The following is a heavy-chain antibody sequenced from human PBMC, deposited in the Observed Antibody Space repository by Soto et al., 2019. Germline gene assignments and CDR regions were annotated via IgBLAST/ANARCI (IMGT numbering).Heavy chain of an antibody. CDR2: NQSSGST. CDR3: ARSVPP. CDR1: GGSISSGGYY. J-gene: IGHJ5*02. V-gene: IGHV4-31*03. Sequence: QVQLQESGPGLVKPSQTLSLTCTVSGGSISSGGYYWGWTRQHPGKGLEWIGYNQSSGSTYYNPSLRSRVTISVDTSKNQFSLQRTSVTAADTAVYYCARSVPPWGQGTLVTVSS.